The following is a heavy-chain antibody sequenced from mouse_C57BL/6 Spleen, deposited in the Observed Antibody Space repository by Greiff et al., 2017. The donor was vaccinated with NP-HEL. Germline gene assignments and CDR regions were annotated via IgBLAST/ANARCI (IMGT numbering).Heavy chain of an antibody. CDR3: AREGLRRDAMDY. J-gene: IGHJ4*01. V-gene: IGHV5-6*01. D-gene: IGHD2-4*01. Sequence: EVKLMESGGDLVKPGGSLKLSCAASGFTFSSYGMSWVRQTPDKRLEWVATISSGCSYTYYPDRVKGRFTISRDNAKNTLYLQMSSLKSEDTAMYYCAREGLRRDAMDYWGQGTSVTVSS. CDR2: ISSGCSYT. CDR1: GFTFSSYG.